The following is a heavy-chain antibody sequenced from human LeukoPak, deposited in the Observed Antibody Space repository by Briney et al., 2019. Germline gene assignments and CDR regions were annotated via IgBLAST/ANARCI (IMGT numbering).Heavy chain of an antibody. Sequence: ASVKVSCKASGYTFTTYGISWVRQAPGQGLEWMGWVSAYNGKINYAQKFQGRVTMTTDTSTSTAYMELRSLRSDDTAVYYCARDLKSATAWGVPLDYWGQGTLVTVSS. J-gene: IGHJ4*02. CDR2: VSAYNGKI. D-gene: IGHD3-16*01. V-gene: IGHV1-18*01. CDR3: ARDLKSATAWGVPLDY. CDR1: GYTFTTYG.